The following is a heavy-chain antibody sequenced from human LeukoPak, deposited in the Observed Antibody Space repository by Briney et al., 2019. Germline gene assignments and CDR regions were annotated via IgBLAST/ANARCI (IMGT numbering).Heavy chain of an antibody. J-gene: IGHJ5*02. CDR3: ARNPTTTVTPGWFDP. Sequence: SVKVSCKASGGTFSSYAISWVRQAPGQGLEWMGGIIPIFGTANYAQKLQGRVTMTTDTSTSTAYMELRSLRSDDTAVYYCARNPTTTVTPGWFDPWGQGTLVTVSS. V-gene: IGHV1-69*05. D-gene: IGHD4-17*01. CDR1: GGTFSSYA. CDR2: IIPIFGTA.